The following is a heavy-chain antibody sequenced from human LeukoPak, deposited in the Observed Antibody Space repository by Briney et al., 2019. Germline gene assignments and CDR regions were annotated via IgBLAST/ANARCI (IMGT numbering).Heavy chain of an antibody. CDR3: AKDLRYSSGSRGCFDY. D-gene: IGHD6-19*01. CDR2: ISGSGSNT. V-gene: IGHV3-23*01. Sequence: GGSLRLSCAASGFTVSSNYMSWVRQAPGKGLEWVSAISGSGSNTYYADSGKGRFAISRDNSKNTLYLQMNSLRAEDTAVYYCAKDLRYSSGSRGCFDYWGQGTLVTVSS. CDR1: GFTVSSNY. J-gene: IGHJ4*02.